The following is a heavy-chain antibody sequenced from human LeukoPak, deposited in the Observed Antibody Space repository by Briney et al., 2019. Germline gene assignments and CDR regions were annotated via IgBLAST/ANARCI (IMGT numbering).Heavy chain of an antibody. D-gene: IGHD3-10*01. CDR3: ARVIWFEEYYFDY. Sequence: SETLSLTCTVSGGSISSSSNYWGWIRQPPGKGLEWIGSIYYSGSTYYNPSLKSRVTISIDTSKNQFSLKLSSVTAADTAVYYCARVIWFEEYYFDYWGQGTLVTVSS. CDR2: IYYSGST. CDR1: GGSISSSSNY. J-gene: IGHJ4*02. V-gene: IGHV4-39*07.